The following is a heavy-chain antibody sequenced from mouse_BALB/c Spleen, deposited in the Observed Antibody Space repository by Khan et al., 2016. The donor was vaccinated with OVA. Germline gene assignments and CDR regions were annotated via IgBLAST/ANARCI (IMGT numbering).Heavy chain of an antibody. CDR2: INPSSNYT. Sequence: QVQLKQSGAELARPGASVKMSCKASDYTFTSYTMHWVKQRPGQGLEWIGYINPSSNYTNSNQKFKDKATLTADKSSSTAYMQLSSLTSEDSAVYYCAREGAYYRSDGWFAYWGQGTLVTVSA. V-gene: IGHV1-4*01. J-gene: IGHJ3*01. CDR3: AREGAYYRSDGWFAY. CDR1: DYTFTSYT. D-gene: IGHD2-14*01.